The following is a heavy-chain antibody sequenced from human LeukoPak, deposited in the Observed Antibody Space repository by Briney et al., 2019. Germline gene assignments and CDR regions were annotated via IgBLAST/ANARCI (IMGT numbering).Heavy chain of an antibody. D-gene: IGHD6-13*01. CDR3: ARESKGQLAIFDY. J-gene: IGHJ4*02. V-gene: IGHV3-74*01. CDR2: INSDGSST. Sequence: PGGSLRLSCAASGFTFSSYWMHWVRQAPGKGLVWVSRINSDGSSTSYADSVKGRFTISRDNAKNSLYLQMNSLRAEDTAVYYCARESKGQLAIFDYWGQGTLVTVSS. CDR1: GFTFSSYW.